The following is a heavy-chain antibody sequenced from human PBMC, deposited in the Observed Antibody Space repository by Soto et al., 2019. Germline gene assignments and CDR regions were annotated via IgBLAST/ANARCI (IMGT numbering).Heavy chain of an antibody. V-gene: IGHV4-59*01. J-gene: IGHJ4*02. D-gene: IGHD3-16*01. CDR2: VYHTGNT. CDR3: VRSGHSFAGAV. Sequence: SETLSLTCPVSGVSITPYYWTWIRHPPGKGLEWIGYVYHTGNTYYNPSLKSRVTISLDTSKNQVSPRLKSVTAADTAVYYCVRSGHSFAGAVWGRGILVTVSS. CDR1: GVSITPYY.